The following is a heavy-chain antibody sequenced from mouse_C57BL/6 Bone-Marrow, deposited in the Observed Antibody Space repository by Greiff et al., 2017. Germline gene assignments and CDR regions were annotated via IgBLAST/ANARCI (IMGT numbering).Heavy chain of an antibody. CDR1: GYSITSGYY. D-gene: IGHD1-1*01. V-gene: IGHV3-6*01. CDR3: ASTFITTMDY. CDR2: ISYDGSN. Sequence: ESGPGLVKPSQSLSLTCSVTGYSITSGYYWNWIRQFPGNKLEWMGYISYDGSNNYNPSLKNRISITRDTSKNQFFLKLNSVTTEDTATYYCASTFITTMDYWGQGTSVTVSS. J-gene: IGHJ4*01.